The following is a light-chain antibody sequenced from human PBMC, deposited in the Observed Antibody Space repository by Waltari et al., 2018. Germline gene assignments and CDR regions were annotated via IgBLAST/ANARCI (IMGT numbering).Light chain of an antibody. V-gene: IGLV2-23*02. J-gene: IGLJ2*01. Sequence: QSALTQPASVSGSPGQSITIFCTGTSSDVGSYNLVSWYQKHPGKAPKLIIYEVNKWPSGDSNRVAGSKSGNTASRTISGLQAEDEADYYCSSYAGGNTYVIFGGGTKLTVL. CDR2: EVN. CDR1: SSDVGSYNL. CDR3: SSYAGGNTYVI.